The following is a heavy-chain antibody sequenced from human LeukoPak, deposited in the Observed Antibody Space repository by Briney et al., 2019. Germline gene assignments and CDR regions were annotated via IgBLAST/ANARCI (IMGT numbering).Heavy chain of an antibody. CDR2: IIPIFGTA. D-gene: IGHD6-13*01. J-gene: IGHJ4*02. Sequence: ASVKVSCKASGGTFSSYAISWVRQAPGQGLEWMGGIIPIFGTANYAQKFQGRVTITADESTSTAYMELSSLRSEDTAVYYCAPLGSGTRDYWGQGTLVTVSS. CDR3: APLGSGTRDY. V-gene: IGHV1-69*13. CDR1: GGTFSSYA.